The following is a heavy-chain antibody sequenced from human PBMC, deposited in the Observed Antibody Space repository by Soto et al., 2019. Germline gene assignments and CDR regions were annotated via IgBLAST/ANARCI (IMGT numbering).Heavy chain of an antibody. D-gene: IGHD1-1*01. Sequence: SQTLSLTCDISGDSVSSNSAAWNWIRQTPSRGLEWLGRTYYRSKWYSNYAISVKSRVTVNPDTFKYQFSLQLNSVTPEDTALYYCARGSWDDVSGHYYMDVWGKGTTVTVSS. V-gene: IGHV6-1*01. CDR1: GDSVSSNSAA. CDR2: TYYRSKWYS. J-gene: IGHJ6*03. CDR3: ARGSWDDVSGHYYMDV.